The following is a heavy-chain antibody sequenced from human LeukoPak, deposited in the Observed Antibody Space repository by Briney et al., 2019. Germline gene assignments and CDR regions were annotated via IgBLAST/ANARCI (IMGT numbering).Heavy chain of an antibody. CDR2: IRYDGSNK. CDR1: GFTFSSYG. D-gene: IGHD3-22*01. CDR3: AKDSKYYYDSSGSCFDY. Sequence: GGSLRLSCAASGFTFSSYGMHWVRQAPGKGLEWVAFIRYDGSNKYYADSVKGRFTISRDNSKNTLYLQMNSLRAEDTAVYYCAKDSKYYYDSSGSCFDYWGQGTLVTVSS. J-gene: IGHJ4*02. V-gene: IGHV3-30*02.